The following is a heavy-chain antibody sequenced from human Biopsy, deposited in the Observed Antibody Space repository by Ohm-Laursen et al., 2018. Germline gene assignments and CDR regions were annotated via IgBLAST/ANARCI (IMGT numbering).Heavy chain of an antibody. CDR2: INPHSGTT. CDR1: GYTFTGQY. V-gene: IGHV1-2*02. J-gene: IGHJ1*01. Sequence: ASVKVSCKSSGYTFTGQYLHWVRQVPGQGLEWMGWINPHSGTTKFAQDFQGKVTMTRDTSITTAYMELRRLRSDDTAVYYCAKGQDLRGGAEYFQHWGQGALVTVSS. D-gene: IGHD2-15*01. CDR3: AKGQDLRGGAEYFQH.